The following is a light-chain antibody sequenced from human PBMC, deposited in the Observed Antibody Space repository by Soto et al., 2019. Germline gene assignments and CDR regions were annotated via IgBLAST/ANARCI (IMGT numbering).Light chain of an antibody. CDR2: DVS. CDR1: SSDVGAYNY. CDR3: ISYGSSRVV. J-gene: IGLJ2*01. V-gene: IGLV2-14*01. Sequence: QSVLTQPASVSGSPGQSITISCTGTSSDVGAYNYVSWYQQNPGKAPKLMIYDVSKRPSGVSDRFSGSKSGNTASLTISGLQAEDEADYYCISYGSSRVVFGGGTKLTVL.